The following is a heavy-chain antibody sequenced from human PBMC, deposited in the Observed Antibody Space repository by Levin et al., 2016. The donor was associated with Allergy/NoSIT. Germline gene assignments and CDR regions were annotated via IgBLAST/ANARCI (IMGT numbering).Heavy chain of an antibody. Sequence: SQTLSLTCAISGDSVSSNSAAWNWIRQSPSRGLEWLGRTYYRSKWYNDYAVSVKSRITINPDTSKNQFSLQLNSVTAADTAVYYCARGGQQWLSYGMDVWGQGTTVTVSS. CDR2: TYYRSKWYN. CDR3: ARGGQQWLSYGMDV. CDR1: GDSVSSNSAA. J-gene: IGHJ6*02. D-gene: IGHD6-19*01. V-gene: IGHV6-1*01.